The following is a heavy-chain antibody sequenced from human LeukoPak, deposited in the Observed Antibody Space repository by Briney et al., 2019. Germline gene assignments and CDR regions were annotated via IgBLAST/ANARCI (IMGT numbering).Heavy chain of an antibody. CDR1: GGTFSSYA. J-gene: IGHJ4*02. V-gene: IGHV1-69*05. CDR2: IIPIFGTA. D-gene: IGHD6-13*01. CDR3: ARDLYSSSWYRGDNFDY. Sequence: GSSVKVSCKASGGTFSSYAISWVRQAPGQGLEWMGGIIPIFGTANYAQKLQGRVTMTTDTSTSTAYMELRSLRSDDTAVYYCARDLYSSSWYRGDNFDYWGQGTLVTVSS.